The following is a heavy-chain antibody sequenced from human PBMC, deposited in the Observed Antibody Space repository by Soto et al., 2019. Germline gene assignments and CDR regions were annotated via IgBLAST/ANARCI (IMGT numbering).Heavy chain of an antibody. CDR2: ISFDEANK. V-gene: IGHV3-30-3*01. CDR3: AREEPHPAPLVF. J-gene: IGHJ4*02. Sequence: QVKLVESGGDVVRPGMSLRLSCETFGFTFSRYPIHWVRQAPGKGLEWVAGISFDEANKKYADSGRARFTVSRDNLMSTVYLQMDSLGAEDTASYFCAREEPHPAPLVFWGQGTQVTVSS. CDR1: GFTFSRYP.